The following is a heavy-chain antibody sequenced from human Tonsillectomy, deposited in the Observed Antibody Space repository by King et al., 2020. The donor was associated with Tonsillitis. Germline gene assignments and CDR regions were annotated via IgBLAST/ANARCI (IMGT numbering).Heavy chain of an antibody. V-gene: IGHV3-64D*06. CDR2: ISSNGGST. D-gene: IGHD5-12*01. Sequence: VQLVESGGGLVQPGGSLRLSCSASGFTFSSYAIHWVRQAPGKGLDYVSAISSNGGSTYYADSVKGRFTISRDNSKNTLYLQMSSLRAEDTAVYYCVKGRARDIVATIMGFDYWGQGTLVTVSS. CDR1: GFTFSSYA. CDR3: VKGRARDIVATIMGFDY. J-gene: IGHJ4*02.